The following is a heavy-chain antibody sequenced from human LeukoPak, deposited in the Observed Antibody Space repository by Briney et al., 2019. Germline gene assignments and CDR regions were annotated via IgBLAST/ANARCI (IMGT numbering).Heavy chain of an antibody. V-gene: IGHV4-59*01. Sequence: SETLSLTCSVSGGSLTNYYWGWIRQPPGKGLGWIGYIYCSGSTNYNPSLKSRVTISVDTSKNQFSLKLSSVTAADTAVYYCARARYCGGDCYNFDYWGQGTLVTVSS. CDR1: GGSLTNYY. D-gene: IGHD2-21*02. CDR3: ARARYCGGDCYNFDY. CDR2: IYCSGST. J-gene: IGHJ4*02.